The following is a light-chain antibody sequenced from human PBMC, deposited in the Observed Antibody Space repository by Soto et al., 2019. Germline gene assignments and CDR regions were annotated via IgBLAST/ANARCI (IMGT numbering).Light chain of an antibody. CDR1: QSISSY. V-gene: IGKV1-39*01. CDR2: AAS. CDR3: QQRSNWPRGT. Sequence: DIQMTQSPSSLSASVGDRVTITCRASQSISSYLNWYQQKPGKAPKLLIYAASNLQSGIPARFSGSGSGTDFTLTISSLEPEDFAVYYCQQRSNWPRGTFGQGTKLEIK. J-gene: IGKJ2*02.